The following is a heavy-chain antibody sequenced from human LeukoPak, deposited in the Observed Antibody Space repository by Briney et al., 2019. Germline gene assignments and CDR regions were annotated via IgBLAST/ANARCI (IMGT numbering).Heavy chain of an antibody. CDR1: AFTFNNYA. Sequence: PGGSLRLSCAASAFTFNNYAMSWVRQAPGKGLEWVSGIFGSGGTTYYADSVKGRFTISRDNSKNTVYLQMHSLRAEDTAVYYCARDLGDTSGYYFDYWGQGTLVTVSS. CDR2: IFGSGGTT. CDR3: ARDLGDTSGYYFDY. V-gene: IGHV3-23*01. D-gene: IGHD3-22*01. J-gene: IGHJ4*02.